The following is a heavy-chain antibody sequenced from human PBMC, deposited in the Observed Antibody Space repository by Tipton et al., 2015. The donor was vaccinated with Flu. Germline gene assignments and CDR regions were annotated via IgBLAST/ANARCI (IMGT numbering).Heavy chain of an antibody. V-gene: IGHV4-31*02. D-gene: IGHD2-21*02. J-gene: IGHJ4*02. CDR2: IYYSGST. CDR3: ASCYGGGGCSRDY. CDR1: GGSISSGGYY. Sequence: LRLSCTVSGGSISSGGYYWSWIRQHPGKGLEWIGYIYYSGSTYYNPSLKSRVTISVDTSKNQFSLKLSSVTAADTAVYYCASCYGGGGCSRDYWGQGTLVTVSS.